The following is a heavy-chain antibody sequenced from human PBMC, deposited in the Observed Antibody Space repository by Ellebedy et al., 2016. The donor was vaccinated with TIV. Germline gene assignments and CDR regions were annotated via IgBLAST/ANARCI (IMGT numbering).Heavy chain of an antibody. CDR1: GGSISSYY. CDR2: ISYSGDS. D-gene: IGHD6-13*01. J-gene: IGHJ5*02. CDR3: AKGITAAVVEGSLFDP. Sequence: SETLSLTXTVSGGSISSYYWSWIRQPPGKGLEYIGYISYSGDSTYNPSLESRVTMSLDTSKNQVSLKVNSVTAADTAVYYCAKGITAAVVEGSLFDPWGQGTLVTVSS. V-gene: IGHV4-59*01.